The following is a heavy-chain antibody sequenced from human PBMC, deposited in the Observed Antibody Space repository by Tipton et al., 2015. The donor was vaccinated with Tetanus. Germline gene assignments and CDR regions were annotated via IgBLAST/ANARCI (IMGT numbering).Heavy chain of an antibody. CDR1: GFTFSNTD. CDR3: AKDGSGPDY. CDR2: IHYSSTSM. Sequence: SLRLSCATSGFTFSNTDMNWVRQTPGKGLEWVSSIHYSSTSMYYADSVKGRFTISRDNANNSLYLQMHSLRVEDTAVYYCAKDGSGPDYWGQGTLVTVSS. J-gene: IGHJ4*02. D-gene: IGHD6-19*01. V-gene: IGHV3-21*01.